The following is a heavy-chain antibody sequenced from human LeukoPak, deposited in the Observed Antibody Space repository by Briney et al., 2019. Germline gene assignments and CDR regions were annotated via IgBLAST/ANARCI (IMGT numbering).Heavy chain of an antibody. D-gene: IGHD3-10*01. J-gene: IGHJ4*02. Sequence: GGSLRLSCAVSGFTFTIYAMTWVRQAPGKGLEWVSSISGSGGKTDYADSVKGRFTISRDNSKNTLYLQMNSLRAEDTAVYYCAKDRGVIAYWGQGTLVTVSS. CDR1: GFTFTIYA. CDR3: AKDRGVIAY. CDR2: ISGSGGKT. V-gene: IGHV3-23*01.